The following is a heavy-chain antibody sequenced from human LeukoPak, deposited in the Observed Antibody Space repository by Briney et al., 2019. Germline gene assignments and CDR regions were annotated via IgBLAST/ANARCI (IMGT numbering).Heavy chain of an antibody. CDR1: GGTFNNHA. V-gene: IGHV1-69*04. J-gene: IGHJ3*01. D-gene: IGHD5-18*01. CDR3: ARDQGDNSYGYYAIWYAFDV. CDR2: IVPILGIA. Sequence: GSSVKVSCKASGGTFNNHAISWVRQAPGQGLEWMGRIVPILGIANYAQEFQGRLIITADKATSSAYMELSSLRSEDTAVYYCARDQGDNSYGYYAIWYAFDVWGQGTMVTVSS.